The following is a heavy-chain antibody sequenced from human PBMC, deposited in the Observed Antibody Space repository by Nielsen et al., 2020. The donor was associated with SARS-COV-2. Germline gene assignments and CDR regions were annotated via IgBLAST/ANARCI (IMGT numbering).Heavy chain of an antibody. CDR2: IIPIFGTA. CDR1: GGTFSSYA. Sequence: SVKVSCKASGGTFSSYAINWVRQAPGQGLEWMGGIIPIFGTANYAQKFQGRVTITADESTSTAYMELSSLRSEDTAVYYCARDINPYYYDSSGYYYQSYDAFDIWGQGTMVTVSS. V-gene: IGHV1-69*13. D-gene: IGHD3-22*01. J-gene: IGHJ3*02. CDR3: ARDINPYYYDSSGYYYQSYDAFDI.